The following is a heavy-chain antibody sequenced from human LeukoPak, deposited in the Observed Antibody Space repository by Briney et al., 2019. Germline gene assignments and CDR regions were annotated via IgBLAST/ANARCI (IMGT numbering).Heavy chain of an antibody. J-gene: IGHJ4*02. CDR3: AKDQGGPCSGGSCYSGY. CDR1: GFTFSSYA. V-gene: IGHV3-23*01. Sequence: PGGSLRLSCAASGFTFSSYAMSWVRQAPGKGLEWVSAISSSGGSTYYADSVKGRFTISRDNSKNTLSLQMNSLRAEDTAVYYCAKDQGGPCSGGSCYSGYWGQGTLVTVSS. CDR2: ISSSGGST. D-gene: IGHD2-15*01.